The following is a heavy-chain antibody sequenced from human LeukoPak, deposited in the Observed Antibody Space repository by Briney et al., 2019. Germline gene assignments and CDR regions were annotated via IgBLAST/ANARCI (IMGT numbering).Heavy chain of an antibody. V-gene: IGHV4-59*01. CDR3: ARRGRDYYDSSGVEI. CDR2: IYYSGST. CDR1: GGSISSYY. J-gene: IGHJ3*02. Sequence: YPSETLSLTCTVSGGSISSYYWSWIRQPPGKGLEWIGYIYYSGSTNYNPSLKSRVTISVDTSKNQFSLKLSSVTAADAAVYYCARRGRDYYDSSGVEIWGQGTMVTVSS. D-gene: IGHD3-22*01.